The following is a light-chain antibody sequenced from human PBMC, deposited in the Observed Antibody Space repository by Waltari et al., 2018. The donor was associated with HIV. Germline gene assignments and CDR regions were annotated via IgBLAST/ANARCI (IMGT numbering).Light chain of an antibody. CDR1: RSTIGPGYF. CDR3: QSYDSSLRASV. V-gene: IGLV1-40*01. J-gene: IGLJ2*01. CDR2: SDI. Sequence: QSALTQPPSVSGAPGQRVTISCTGNRSTIGPGYFVHWYQHLPGTAPKLLADSDINRPSGVPDRFSGSKSGTSASLVITGLQAEDEADYYCQSYDSSLRASVFGGGTKLTVL.